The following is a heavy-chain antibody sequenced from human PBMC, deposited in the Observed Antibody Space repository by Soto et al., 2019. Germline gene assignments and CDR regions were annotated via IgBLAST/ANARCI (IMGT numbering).Heavy chain of an antibody. V-gene: IGHV1-69*01. J-gene: IGHJ4*02. CDR2: IIPIFGTA. CDR1: GGTFSSYA. Sequence: QVQLVQSGAEVKKPGPSLKVSCKASGGTFSSYAISWVRQAPGQGLEWMGGIIPIFGTANNAQKFQGRVTITADESTSTAYMELSSLRSEDTAVYYCARRSYGRGYSYGDGDDYWGQGTLVTVSS. D-gene: IGHD5-18*01. CDR3: ARRSYGRGYSYGDGDDY.